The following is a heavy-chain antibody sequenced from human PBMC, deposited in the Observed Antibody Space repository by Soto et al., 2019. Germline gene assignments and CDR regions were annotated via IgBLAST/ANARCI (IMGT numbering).Heavy chain of an antibody. Sequence: QVQLVQSGAEVKKPGASVKVSCKASGYTFTSYDINWVRQATGQGLEWMGWMNPNSGNTGYAQKFQGRVTMTRNTSISTAYMELSSLRSEDTAVYYCARGKPGWGMFGVGPDYYYGMDVWGQGTTVTVSS. V-gene: IGHV1-8*01. D-gene: IGHD3-3*01. J-gene: IGHJ6*02. CDR2: MNPNSGNT. CDR1: GYTFTSYD. CDR3: ARGKPGWGMFGVGPDYYYGMDV.